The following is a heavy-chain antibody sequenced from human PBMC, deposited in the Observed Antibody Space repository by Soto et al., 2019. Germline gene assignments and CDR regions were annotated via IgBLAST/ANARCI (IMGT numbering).Heavy chain of an antibody. J-gene: IGHJ6*03. D-gene: IGHD3-10*01. CDR3: ARESMVRGVLPYYYYYYMDV. CDR2: LYYSGST. CDR1: GGSIISSNYY. V-gene: IGHV4-39*02. Sequence: SETLSLTCTVSGGSIISSNYYWGWIRQPPGKGLEWIGSLYYSGSTYYNPSLKSRVTTSVDTSKNQFSLKLSSVTAADTAVYYCARESMVRGVLPYYYYYYMDVWGKGTTVTVSS.